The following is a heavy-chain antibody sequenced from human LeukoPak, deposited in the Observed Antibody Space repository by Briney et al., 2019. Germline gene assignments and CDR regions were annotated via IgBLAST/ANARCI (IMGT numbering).Heavy chain of an antibody. CDR1: GGTFSSYA. CDR3: ASGEGSIAAR. J-gene: IGHJ4*02. CDR2: IIPIFGTA. Sequence: SVKVSCKASGGTFSSYAISWVRQAPGQGLEWMGRIIPIFGTANYAQRFQGRVTITTDESTSTAYMELSSLRSEDTAVYYCASGEGSIAARWGQGTLVTVSS. V-gene: IGHV1-69*05. D-gene: IGHD6-6*01.